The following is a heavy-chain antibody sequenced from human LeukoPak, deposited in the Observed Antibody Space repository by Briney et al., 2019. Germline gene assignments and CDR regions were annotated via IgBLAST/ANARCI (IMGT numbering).Heavy chain of an antibody. CDR2: IIPILGIA. CDR1: GGTFSSYT. D-gene: IGHD2-2*03. V-gene: IGHV1-69*04. CDR3: AREVVDIVVVPAAMGGWFDP. Sequence: ASVKVSCKASGGTFSSYTISWVRQAPGQGLEWMGRIIPILGIANCAQKFQGRVTITADKSTSTAYMELSSLRSEDTAVYYCAREVVDIVVVPAAMGGWFDPWGQGTLVTVSS. J-gene: IGHJ5*02.